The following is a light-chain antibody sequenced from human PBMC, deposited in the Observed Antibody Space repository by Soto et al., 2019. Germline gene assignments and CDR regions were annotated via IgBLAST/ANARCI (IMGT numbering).Light chain of an antibody. J-gene: IGLJ1*01. Sequence: SYELTQPPSVSVAPEKTARITCGGNNIGSKRVHWYRQKPGQAPVLVIYYDSDRPSGIPERFSGSNSGNTATLTISRVEAGDEADYYCQVWDITTDHYVFGTGTKVTVL. CDR2: YDS. CDR1: NIGSKR. CDR3: QVWDITTDHYV. V-gene: IGLV3-21*04.